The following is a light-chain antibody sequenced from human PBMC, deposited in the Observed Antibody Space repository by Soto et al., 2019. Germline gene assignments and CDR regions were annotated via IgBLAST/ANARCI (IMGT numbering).Light chain of an antibody. V-gene: IGKV4-1*01. CDR3: QHYYSTPQT. CDR1: LSLLYSPHNKNY. Sequence: DIVMTQSPESLAVSLGERATINCRSSLSLLYSPHNKNYLAWYQQRPGQPPRLLIKWASARESGVPDRFSGSGSGTDFTLTITSLQAEDVAVYFSQHYYSTPQTFGQGTKVEIK. J-gene: IGKJ1*01. CDR2: WAS.